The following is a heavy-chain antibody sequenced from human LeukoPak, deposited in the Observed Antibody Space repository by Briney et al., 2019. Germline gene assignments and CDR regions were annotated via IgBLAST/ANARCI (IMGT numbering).Heavy chain of an antibody. D-gene: IGHD3-22*01. V-gene: IGHV3-7*01. Sequence: GGSLRLSCAASGFTFSSHWMHWVRQAPGKGLEWVANIKQDGSEKYYVDSVKGRFTISRDNAKNSLYLQMNSLRAEDTAVYYCARDGIYYYDSSLYWGQGTLVTVSS. CDR1: GFTFSSHW. J-gene: IGHJ4*02. CDR2: IKQDGSEK. CDR3: ARDGIYYYDSSLY.